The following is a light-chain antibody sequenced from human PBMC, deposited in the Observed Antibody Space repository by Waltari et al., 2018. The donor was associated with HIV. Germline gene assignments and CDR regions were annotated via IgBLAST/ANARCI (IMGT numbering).Light chain of an antibody. CDR3: QQYNNWPII. CDR1: QSVSTN. Sequence: EIVMPQSPATLSVSPGERATLSCRASQSVSTNLAWFQQKPGQAPRLLIYGASTRATGIPARFSGSGSGTEFTLTISGLQSEDFAVYYCQQYNNWPIIFGQGTRLEIK. CDR2: GAS. V-gene: IGKV3-15*01. J-gene: IGKJ5*01.